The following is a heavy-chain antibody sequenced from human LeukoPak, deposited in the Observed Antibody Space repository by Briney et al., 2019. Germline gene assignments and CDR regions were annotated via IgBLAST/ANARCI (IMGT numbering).Heavy chain of an antibody. CDR2: ISSNSSTI. J-gene: IGHJ4*02. D-gene: IGHD4-23*01. V-gene: IGHV3-48*04. CDR3: ARVGLRWSIDY. CDR1: GFTFSSYS. Sequence: PGGSLRLSCAASGFTFSSYSMNWVRQAPGKGLEWVSYISSNSSTIYYADSVKGRFTISRDNAKNSLYLQMNSLRADDTAVYYCARVGLRWSIDYWGQGTLVTVSS.